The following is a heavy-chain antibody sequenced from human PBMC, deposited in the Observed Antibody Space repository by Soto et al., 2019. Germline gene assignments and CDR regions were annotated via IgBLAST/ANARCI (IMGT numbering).Heavy chain of an antibody. J-gene: IGHJ4*02. D-gene: IGHD5-18*01. Sequence: SETLSLTCSVSGGSISSVSYYLGWIRQPPGKGLEWIGSIYYSGSAYYSPSLKSRVTISVDTSKNQFSLSLSSVTAADTAVYYCARGATRIQLWPFDYWGQGTLVTVSS. V-gene: IGHV4-39*07. CDR1: GGSISSVSYY. CDR3: ARGATRIQLWPFDY. CDR2: IYYSGSA.